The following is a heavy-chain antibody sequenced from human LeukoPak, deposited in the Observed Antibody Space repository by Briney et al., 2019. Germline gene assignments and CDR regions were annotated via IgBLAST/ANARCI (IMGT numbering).Heavy chain of an antibody. V-gene: IGHV3-74*03. CDR3: ARVPHGEGYFDS. CDR1: GFTFSSYW. Sequence: GGSLRLSCAASGFTFSSYWMHWVRQAPGKGLVWVSRINSDGSTTYADSVKGRFTISRDNAKNTLYLQMDSLRGEDTAVYYCARVPHGEGYFDSWGQGTPVTVSS. CDR2: INSDGST. J-gene: IGHJ4*02.